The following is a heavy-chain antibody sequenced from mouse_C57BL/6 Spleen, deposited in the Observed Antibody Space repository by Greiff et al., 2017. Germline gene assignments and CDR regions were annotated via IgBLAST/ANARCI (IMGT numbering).Heavy chain of an antibody. CDR3: AKKNGYAYYAMDY. D-gene: IGHD2-2*01. J-gene: IGHJ4*01. V-gene: IGHV2-5*01. CDR2: IWRGGST. Sequence: QVQLQQSGPGLVQPSQSLSITCTVSGFSLTSYGVHWVRQSPGKGLEWLGVIWRGGSTDYNAAFMSRLSITKDNSKSQVFFKMNSLQADDTAIYYCAKKNGYAYYAMDYWGQGTSVTVSS. CDR1: GFSLTSYG.